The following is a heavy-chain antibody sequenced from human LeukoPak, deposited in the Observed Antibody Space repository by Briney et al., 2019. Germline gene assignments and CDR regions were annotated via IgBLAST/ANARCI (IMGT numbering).Heavy chain of an antibody. CDR1: GFTFSSYS. Sequence: GGSLRLSCAASGFTFSSYSMNWVRQAPGEGLERVSYISSSSSDIYYVDSVKARFTISRDNAKNSLYLQMNSLRAEDTAVYYCARDLGPEVVARPVGAFDIWGQETMVTVSS. CDR3: ARDLGPEVVARPVGAFDI. D-gene: IGHD1-14*01. J-gene: IGHJ3*02. V-gene: IGHV3-21*05. CDR2: ISSSSSDI.